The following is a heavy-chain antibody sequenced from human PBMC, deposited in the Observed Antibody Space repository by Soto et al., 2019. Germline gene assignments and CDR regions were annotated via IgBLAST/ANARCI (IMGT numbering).Heavy chain of an antibody. CDR1: GGSFSGYY. D-gene: IGHD3-10*01. CDR3: ARDPIWFGELFHYYYGMDV. Sequence: KPSETLSLTCAVYGGSFSGYYWSWIRQPPGKGLEWIGEINHSGSTNYNPSLKSRVTISVDTSKNQFSLKLSSVTAADTAVYYCARDPIWFGELFHYYYGMDVWGQGTTVTVS. J-gene: IGHJ6*02. V-gene: IGHV4-34*01. CDR2: INHSGST.